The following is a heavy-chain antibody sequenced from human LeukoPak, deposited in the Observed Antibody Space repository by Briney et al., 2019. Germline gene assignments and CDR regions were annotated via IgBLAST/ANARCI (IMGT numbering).Heavy chain of an antibody. V-gene: IGHV4-30-4*01. CDR1: GGSISSGDYY. CDR3: ARDQGNSYGDSDVNPGYYYGVVV. D-gene: IGHD4-17*01. Sequence: SETLSLTCTVSGGSISSGDYYWSWIRQPPGKGLEWIGYIYYSGSTYYNPSLKSRVTISVDTSKNQFSLKLSSVTAADTAVYYCARDQGNSYGDSDVNPGYYYGVVVWGKGTTVTVSS. J-gene: IGHJ6*04. CDR2: IYYSGST.